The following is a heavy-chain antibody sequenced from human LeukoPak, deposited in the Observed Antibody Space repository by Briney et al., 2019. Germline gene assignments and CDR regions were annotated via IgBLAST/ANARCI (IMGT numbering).Heavy chain of an antibody. J-gene: IGHJ4*02. Sequence: SETLSLTCTVSGGSINSSYWRWIRQPPGKGLEWIAYIYYSGSPNYHPSLKSRVSISIDTSKNQFALKLSSVTAADTAAYYCARATSGWYYFDYWGQGTLVTVSS. V-gene: IGHV4-59*01. D-gene: IGHD6-19*01. CDR2: IYYSGSP. CDR3: ARATSGWYYFDY. CDR1: GGSINSSY.